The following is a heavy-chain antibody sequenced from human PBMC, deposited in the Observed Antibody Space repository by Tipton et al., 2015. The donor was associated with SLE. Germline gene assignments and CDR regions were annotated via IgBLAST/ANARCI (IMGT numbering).Heavy chain of an antibody. CDR2: ISGSGATT. D-gene: IGHD3-9*01. V-gene: IGHV3-23*01. CDR1: GGSISGYY. Sequence: LSLTCTVSGGSISGYYWNWTRQPPGKGLEWVSGISGSGATTYYADSVKGRFTISRDNSKNTLYRQMNSLRAEDTAVYYCAKKAAHFDWLSLPHYFDYWGRGTLVTVSS. J-gene: IGHJ4*02. CDR3: AKKAAHFDWLSLPHYFDY.